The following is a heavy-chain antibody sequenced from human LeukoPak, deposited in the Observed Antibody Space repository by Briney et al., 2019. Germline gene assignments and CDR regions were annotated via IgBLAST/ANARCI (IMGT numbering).Heavy chain of an antibody. CDR1: GGSISSSNYY. V-gene: IGHV4-61*02. Sequence: SETLSLTCTVSGGSISSSNYYWTWIRQPAGKGLEWIGRIYTTGSPSYSPSLKSRVTISVDTSTDQFSLKLTSVSAADTAVYYCARDRGITTARGVPSWFDPWGQGTLVTVSS. CDR3: ARDRGITTARGVPSWFDP. CDR2: IYTTGSP. D-gene: IGHD3-10*01. J-gene: IGHJ5*02.